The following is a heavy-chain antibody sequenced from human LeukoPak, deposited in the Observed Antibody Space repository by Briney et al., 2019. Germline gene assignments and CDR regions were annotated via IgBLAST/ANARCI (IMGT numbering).Heavy chain of an antibody. CDR2: IKQDGSEK. CDR1: GFTFSSYW. Sequence: PGGSLRPSCAASGFTFSSYWMSWVRQAPGKGLEWVANIKQDGSEKYYVDSVKGRFTISRDNAKNSLYLQMNSLRAEDTAVYYCARDPEGWLQFGYYFDYWGQGTLVTVSS. D-gene: IGHD5-24*01. CDR3: ARDPEGWLQFGYYFDY. J-gene: IGHJ4*02. V-gene: IGHV3-7*01.